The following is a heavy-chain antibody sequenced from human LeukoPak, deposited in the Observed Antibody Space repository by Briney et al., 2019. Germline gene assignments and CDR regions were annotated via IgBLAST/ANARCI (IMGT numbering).Heavy chain of an antibody. D-gene: IGHD3-22*01. CDR3: ARGRQEVSMIVVVMTAVSYYLDV. CDR2: INPSGRI. CDR1: GGPFSGYY. Sequence: PSETLSLTCAVYGGPFSGYYWTWIRQAPGKGLEWIGEINPSGRISYNPSLKSRLTISVDASKNQFSLNLRSLTAADTAVYYCARGRQEVSMIVVVMTAVSYYLDVWGKGTTVTVS. V-gene: IGHV4-34*01. J-gene: IGHJ6*03.